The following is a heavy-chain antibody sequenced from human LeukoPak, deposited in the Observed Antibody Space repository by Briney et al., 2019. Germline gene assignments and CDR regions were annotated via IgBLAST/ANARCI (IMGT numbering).Heavy chain of an antibody. CDR1: GYTFTSYA. D-gene: IGHD3-22*01. CDR3: AKSYYYDSRGYYYPWPAFDI. CDR2: INTNTGNP. V-gene: IGHV7-4-1*02. J-gene: IGHJ3*02. Sequence: GASVKVSCKASGYTFTSYAMNWVRQAPGQGLEWMGWINTNTGNPTYAQGFTGRFVFSLDTSVSTAYLQISSLRAEDTAVYYCAKSYYYDSRGYYYPWPAFDIWGQGTMVTVSS.